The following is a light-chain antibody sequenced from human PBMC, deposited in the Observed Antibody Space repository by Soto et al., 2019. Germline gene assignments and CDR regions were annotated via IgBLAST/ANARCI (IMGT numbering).Light chain of an antibody. Sequence: DIQMTQSPSTLSASVGDRVTITCRASQSISSWLAWYQQKPGKAPKLLIYEASRLEIGVPSRFSGSGSGTEFILTINPLQAEDFATYYCLHTFSFPRTFGQGTKVEVK. CDR1: QSISSW. V-gene: IGKV1-5*03. CDR3: LHTFSFPRT. J-gene: IGKJ1*01. CDR2: EAS.